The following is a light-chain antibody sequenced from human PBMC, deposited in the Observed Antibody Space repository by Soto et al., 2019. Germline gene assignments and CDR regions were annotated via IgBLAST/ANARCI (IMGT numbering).Light chain of an antibody. V-gene: IGKV1-39*01. CDR2: ASS. CDR3: QQSYSTPYT. CDR1: QNIRNS. Sequence: DIQMTQSPSSLSASVGDRVTITCRASQNIRNSLSWYQHKSGEAPKLLISASSNLRRGVPSRFSGSGSGTEFTLAINGLQPEDFATYYCQQSYSTPYTFGQGTKVEIK. J-gene: IGKJ2*01.